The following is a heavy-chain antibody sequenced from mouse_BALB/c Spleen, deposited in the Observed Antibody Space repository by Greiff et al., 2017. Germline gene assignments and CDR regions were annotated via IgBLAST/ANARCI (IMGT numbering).Heavy chain of an antibody. CDR3: ARDGYYGSSFYYAMDY. V-gene: IGHV2-9*02. D-gene: IGHD1-1*01. CDR2: IWAGGST. CDR1: GFSLTSYG. Sequence: VQVVESGPGLVAPSQSLSITCTVSGFSLTSYGVHWVRQPPGKGLEWLGVIWAGGSTNYNSALMSRLSISKDNSKSQVFLKMNSLQTDDTAMYYCARDGYYGSSFYYAMDYWGQGTSVTVSS. J-gene: IGHJ4*01.